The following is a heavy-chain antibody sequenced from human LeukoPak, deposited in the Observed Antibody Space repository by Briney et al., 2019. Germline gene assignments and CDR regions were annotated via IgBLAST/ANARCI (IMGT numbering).Heavy chain of an antibody. CDR2: IIPIFGTA. CDR3: ARVLGQDYYYGMDV. CDR1: GGTFSSYA. Sequence: SVKVSCKASGGTFSSYAISWVRQAPGQGLEWMGGIIPIFGTANYAQEFQGRVTITADESTSTAYMELSSLRSEDTAVYYCARVLGQDYYYGMDVWGQGTTVTVSS. J-gene: IGHJ6*02. D-gene: IGHD3-16*01. V-gene: IGHV1-69*13.